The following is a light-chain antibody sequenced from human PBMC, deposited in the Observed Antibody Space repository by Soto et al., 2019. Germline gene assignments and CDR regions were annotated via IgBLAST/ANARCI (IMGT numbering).Light chain of an antibody. CDR2: EVS. V-gene: IGLV2-8*01. J-gene: IGLJ1*01. Sequence: QSALTQPPSASGSPGQSVTISCTGTSSAVGGYNYVSWYQQHPGKAPKLMIYEVSKRPSGVPDRFSGSKSGNTASLTVSGLQAEDEADYYCSSYAGSNNLLFGTGTKLTVL. CDR3: SSYAGSNNLL. CDR1: SSAVGGYNY.